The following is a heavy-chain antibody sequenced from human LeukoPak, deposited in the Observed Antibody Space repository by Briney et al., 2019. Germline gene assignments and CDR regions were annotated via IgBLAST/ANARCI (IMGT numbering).Heavy chain of an antibody. D-gene: IGHD6-6*01. V-gene: IGHV3-53*01. CDR3: ARNLYSSSSGISGSLDY. Sequence: PGGSVRLSCAASGFTVSTNYMSWVRQAPGKGLEWVSILYSGGNTYYADSVKGRFTISRDNSKNTLYLQMNSLRAEDTAIYYCARNLYSSSSGISGSLDYWGQGTLVTVSS. J-gene: IGHJ4*02. CDR1: GFTVSTNY. CDR2: LYSGGNT.